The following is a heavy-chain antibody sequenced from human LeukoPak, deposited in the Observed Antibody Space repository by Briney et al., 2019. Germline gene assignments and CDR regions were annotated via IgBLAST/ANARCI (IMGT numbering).Heavy chain of an antibody. J-gene: IGHJ4*02. CDR2: IHPSGTL. CDR1: GASFSSGDQY. V-gene: IGHV4-31*03. D-gene: IGHD3-22*01. CDR3: SRGLDSRKLGY. Sequence: PSETLSLTCTVSGASFSSGDQYWNWIRQSPGKGLEWIGSIHPSGTLYNNPSLESRVTMSMDTSKNQFSLNPNSVTAADTAVYFCSRGLDSRKLGYWGQGTLVTVSS.